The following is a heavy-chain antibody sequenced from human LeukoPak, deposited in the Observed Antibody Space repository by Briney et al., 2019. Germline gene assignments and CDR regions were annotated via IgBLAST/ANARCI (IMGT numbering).Heavy chain of an antibody. Sequence: SVKVSCMASGYTFTGYYMHWVRQAPGQGREGMGWINPNSCGTNYAQKFQGRVTMTRDTSISTAYMELSRLRSDDTAVYYCERVPSYSNYLDYWGQGTLVTVSS. V-gene: IGHV1-2*02. CDR1: GYTFTGYY. D-gene: IGHD4-11*01. CDR2: INPNSCGT. J-gene: IGHJ4*02. CDR3: ERVPSYSNYLDY.